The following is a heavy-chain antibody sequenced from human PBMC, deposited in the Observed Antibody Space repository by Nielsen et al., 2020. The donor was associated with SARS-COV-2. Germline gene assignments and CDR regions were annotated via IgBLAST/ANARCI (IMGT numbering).Heavy chain of an antibody. CDR3: ARLVVPSAALDF. V-gene: IGHV4-59*01. D-gene: IGHD6-13*01. CDR2: IYYSGST. Sequence: WIRQPPGKGLEWIGYIYYSGSTYYNPSLKSRVTISLDTSKNQFSLKLTSVTAADTAAYYCARLVVPSAALDFWGQGALVTVSS. J-gene: IGHJ4*02.